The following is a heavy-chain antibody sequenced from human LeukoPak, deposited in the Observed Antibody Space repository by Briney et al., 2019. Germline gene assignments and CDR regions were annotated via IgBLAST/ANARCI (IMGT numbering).Heavy chain of an antibody. CDR3: ARDAGYSGYDDY. CDR1: GFTFSSYA. D-gene: IGHD5-12*01. CDR2: ISYDGSNK. V-gene: IGHV3-30*04. J-gene: IGHJ4*02. Sequence: GGSLRLSCAASGFTFSSYAMHWVRQAPGKGLEWVAVISYDGSNKYYADSVKGRFTISRDNSKNTLYLQMNSLRAEDTAVYYCARDAGYSGYDDYWGQGTLVTVSS.